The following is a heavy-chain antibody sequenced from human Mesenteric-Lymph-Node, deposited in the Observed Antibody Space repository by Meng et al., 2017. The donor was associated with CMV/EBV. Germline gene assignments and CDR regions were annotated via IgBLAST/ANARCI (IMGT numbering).Heavy chain of an antibody. Sequence: TGAVYGGSFSGYYWSWIRQPPGKGLEWIGEINHSGSTNYNPSLKSRVTISVDTSINQFSLKLSSVTAADTAVYYCASLRPEWGMLYYWGQGTLVTVSS. CDR1: GGSFSGYY. CDR3: ASLRPEWGMLYY. D-gene: IGHD3-16*01. CDR2: INHSGST. J-gene: IGHJ4*02. V-gene: IGHV4-34*01.